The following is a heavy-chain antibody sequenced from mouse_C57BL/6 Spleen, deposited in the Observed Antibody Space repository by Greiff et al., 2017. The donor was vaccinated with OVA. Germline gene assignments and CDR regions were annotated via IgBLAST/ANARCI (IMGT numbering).Heavy chain of an antibody. Sequence: DVMLVESGEGLVKPGGSLKPPCSAPGFTFSSYAMSWVRQTPEERLEWVAYISSGVDYIYYADTVKGRFTISRDNARNTLYLQMSSLKSEDTAMYYCTRPPLYGYDYAMDYWGQGTSVTVSS. CDR1: GFTFSSYA. CDR3: TRPPLYGYDYAMDY. CDR2: ISSGVDYI. J-gene: IGHJ4*01. D-gene: IGHD2-2*01. V-gene: IGHV5-9-1*02.